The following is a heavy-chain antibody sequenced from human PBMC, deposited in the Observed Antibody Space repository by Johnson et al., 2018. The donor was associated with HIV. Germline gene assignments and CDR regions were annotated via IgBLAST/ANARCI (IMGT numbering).Heavy chain of an antibody. D-gene: IGHD1-26*01. CDR2: IRYDGSNK. J-gene: IGHJ3*02. V-gene: IGHV3-30*02. CDR3: SKGAPYSGSLLGAFDI. CDR1: GFTFNDYG. Sequence: QMQLVESGGGVVRPGGSLRLSCAASGFTFNDYGMNWVRQAPGKGLEWVAFIRYDGSNKYYEDSVKGGFTISRDNSKNTLYLQMNSLRAEDTAVYYCSKGAPYSGSLLGAFDIWGQGTMVTVSS.